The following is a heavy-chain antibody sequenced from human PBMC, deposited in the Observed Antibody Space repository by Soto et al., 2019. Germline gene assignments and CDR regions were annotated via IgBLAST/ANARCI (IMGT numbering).Heavy chain of an antibody. Sequence: PGGSLRLLREASRITFTNYGRSWARQAPGQGLDWVSAISGSGSTTYYADSVKGPLTISRANSKNTLYLQMNDVRAANTAEYYYPREDSAGASHRFDYWGLGALVTVPS. CDR3: PREDSAGASHRFDY. V-gene: IGHV3-23*01. CDR1: RITFTNYG. J-gene: IGHJ4*02. CDR2: ISGSGSTT. D-gene: IGHD2-8*02.